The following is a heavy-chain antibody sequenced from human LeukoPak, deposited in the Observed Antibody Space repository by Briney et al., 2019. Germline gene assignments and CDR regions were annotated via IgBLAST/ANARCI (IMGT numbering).Heavy chain of an antibody. V-gene: IGHV4-59*01. CDR2: VYYSGNT. D-gene: IGHD5-24*01. CDR3: ARGDSTGGDGYNYPTYYYYYMDV. CDR1: GGSISSYY. Sequence: SETLSLTCTVSGGSISSYYWSWIRQPPGKGLEWIGYVYYSGNTNYNPSLKSRVTISLDTSKNQLSLRLSFVTAADTAVYYCARGDSTGGDGYNYPTYYYYYMDVWGKGTTVTVSS. J-gene: IGHJ6*03.